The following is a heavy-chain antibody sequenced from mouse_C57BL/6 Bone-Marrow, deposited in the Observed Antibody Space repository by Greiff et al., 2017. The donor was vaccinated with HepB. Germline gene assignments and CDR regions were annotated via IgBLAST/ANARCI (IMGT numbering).Heavy chain of an antibody. V-gene: IGHV1-18*01. CDR2: INPNNGGT. CDR1: GYTFTDYN. J-gene: IGHJ3*01. Sequence: EVQVVESGPELVKPGASVKIPCKASGYTFTDYNMDWVKQSHGKSLEWIGDINPNNGGTIYNQKFKGKATLTVDKSSSTAYMELRSLTSEDTAVYYCARQVYGSSFAYWGQGTLVTVSA. D-gene: IGHD1-1*01. CDR3: ARQVYGSSFAY.